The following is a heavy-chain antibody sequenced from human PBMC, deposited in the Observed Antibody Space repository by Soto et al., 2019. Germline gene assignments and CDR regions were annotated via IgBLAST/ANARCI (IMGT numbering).Heavy chain of an antibody. CDR3: AVYYDILTGYSSYFDY. D-gene: IGHD3-9*01. J-gene: IGHJ4*02. Sequence: PSETLSLTCTVSGGSVSSGSYYWSWIRQPPGKGLEWIGYIYYSGSTNYNPSLKSRVTISVDTSKNQFSLKLSSVTAADTAVYYCAVYYDILTGYSSYFDYWGQGTLVTVSS. V-gene: IGHV4-61*01. CDR1: GGSVSSGSYY. CDR2: IYYSGST.